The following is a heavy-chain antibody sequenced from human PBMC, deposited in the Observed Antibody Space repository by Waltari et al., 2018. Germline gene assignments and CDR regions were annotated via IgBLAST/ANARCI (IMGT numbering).Heavy chain of an antibody. D-gene: IGHD2-2*01. CDR2: SRGCGGST. CDR3: AKKIGGEAVPAIPFDC. J-gene: IGHJ4*02. V-gene: IGHV3-23*01. Sequence: EVQLLESGGGLVQPGGSLRLSCAASGFTFSSYAMTWVRQAPGKGMEWVAVSRGCGGSTFYADSVKGRFTISRDNSKNILYLQMNCLRAEDTAVYYCAKKIGGEAVPAIPFDCWGQGTLVTVSS. CDR1: GFTFSSYA.